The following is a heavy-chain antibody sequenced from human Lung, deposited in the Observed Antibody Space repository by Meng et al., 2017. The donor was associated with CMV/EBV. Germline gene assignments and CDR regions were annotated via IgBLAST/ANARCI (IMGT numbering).Heavy chain of an antibody. J-gene: IGHJ6*02. Sequence: GESXKISCAASGFTFSSHAMTWVRQAPGKGLDWVSVISGSGGRTYYADSVKGRFTVSRDNFKNTLYLQMSSLRADDTAVYYCAKNADVATYYEFWSGLAGVDVWGQGTMVTVSS. CDR2: ISGSGGRT. CDR1: GFTFSSHA. CDR3: AKNADVATYYEFWSGLAGVDV. V-gene: IGHV3-23*01. D-gene: IGHD3-3*01.